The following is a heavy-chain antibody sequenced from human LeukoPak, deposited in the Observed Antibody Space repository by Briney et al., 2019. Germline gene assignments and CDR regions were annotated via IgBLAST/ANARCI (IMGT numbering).Heavy chain of an antibody. Sequence: GGSLRLSCAASGFTFSSYSMNWVRQAPGKGLEWVSSISSSSSYIYYADSVKGRFTISRDNAKNSLYLRMNILRTEDTAVYYCARDRYYDLLTGFHDAFDIWGQGTMVTVSS. CDR2: ISSSSSYI. V-gene: IGHV3-21*01. CDR3: ARDRYYDLLTGFHDAFDI. CDR1: GFTFSSYS. J-gene: IGHJ3*02. D-gene: IGHD3-9*01.